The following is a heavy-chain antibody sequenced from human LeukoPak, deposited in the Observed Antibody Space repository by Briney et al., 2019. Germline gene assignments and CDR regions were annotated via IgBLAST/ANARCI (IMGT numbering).Heavy chain of an antibody. V-gene: IGHV4-61*08. J-gene: IGHJ4*02. Sequence: SETLSLTCTVSGASVGSAGYYWSWIRQPPGGGLEWIGYIYYISNTNYNPSLKSRVTMSVDTSKNQFSLKLSSVTAADTAVYYCARSAYYYDSSGPYRYFDYWGQGTLVTVSS. CDR2: IYYISNT. D-gene: IGHD3-22*01. CDR1: GASVGSAGYY. CDR3: ARSAYYYDSSGPYRYFDY.